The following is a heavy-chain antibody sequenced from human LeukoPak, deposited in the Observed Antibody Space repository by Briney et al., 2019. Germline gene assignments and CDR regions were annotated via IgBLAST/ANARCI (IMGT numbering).Heavy chain of an antibody. CDR2: IYYSGST. V-gene: IGHV4-59*01. CDR3: ARVVTTHDAFDI. Sequence: SETLSLTCTVSGGSISSYYWSWIRQPPGKGLEWIGYIYYSGSTNYNPSLTSRVTISVDTSKNQFSLKLSSVTAADTAVYYCARVVTTHDAFDIWGQGTMVTVSS. J-gene: IGHJ3*02. D-gene: IGHD4-23*01. CDR1: GGSISSYY.